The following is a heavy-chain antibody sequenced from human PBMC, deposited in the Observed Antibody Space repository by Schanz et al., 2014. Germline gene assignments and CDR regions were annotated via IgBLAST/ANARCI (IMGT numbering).Heavy chain of an antibody. J-gene: IGHJ4*02. D-gene: IGHD6-19*01. CDR1: GYTFTGYH. Sequence: QVQLVQSGAEVKKPGASVKVSCKASGYTFTGYHMHWVRQAPGQGLEWMGRINTNTGNPTYAQGFTGRFVFSLDTSVSTAYLQISSLKAEDTAAYYCTTETIAMAGTFSIWGQGTLVTVSS. CDR3: TTETIAMAGTFSI. CDR2: INTNTGNP. V-gene: IGHV7-4-1*02.